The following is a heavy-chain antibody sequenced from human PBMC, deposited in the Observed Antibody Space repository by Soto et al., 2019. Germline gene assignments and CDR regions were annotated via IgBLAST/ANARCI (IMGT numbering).Heavy chain of an antibody. V-gene: IGHV3-23*01. CDR2: IGGSGGST. CDR1: GFTFSSYA. CDR3: AKIGYGSGSYYNAFVDY. D-gene: IGHD3-10*01. J-gene: IGHJ4*02. Sequence: PGGSLRLSCAASGFTFSSYAMSWVRQAPGKGLEWVSAIGGSGGSTYYADSVKGRFTISRDNSKNTLYLQMNSLRAEDTAVYYCAKIGYGSGSYYNAFVDYWGQGTLVTVSS.